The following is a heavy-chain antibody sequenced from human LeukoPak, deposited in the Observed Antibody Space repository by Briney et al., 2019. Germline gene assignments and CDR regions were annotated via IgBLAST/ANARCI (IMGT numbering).Heavy chain of an antibody. V-gene: IGHV3-23*01. Sequence: PGGSLRLSCAASGFPFTTYAMSWVRQAPGKGLEWVSAISGRGGRTYYADSVKGRFTISRDNSENTLYLQMNSLRAEDTALYYCARQDYDYVWGSYRALDPGAFDIWGQGTMVTVSS. CDR2: ISGRGGRT. CDR3: ARQDYDYVWGSYRALDPGAFDI. CDR1: GFPFTTYA. D-gene: IGHD3-16*02. J-gene: IGHJ3*02.